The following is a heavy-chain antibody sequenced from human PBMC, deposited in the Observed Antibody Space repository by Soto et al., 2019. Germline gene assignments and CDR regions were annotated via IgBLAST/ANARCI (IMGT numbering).Heavy chain of an antibody. J-gene: IGHJ4*02. D-gene: IGHD3-22*01. V-gene: IGHV4-61*08. CDR1: GGSVSSSAHH. Sequence: QVQLQESGPGLVKPSETLSLTCFVSGGSVSSSAHHWSWIRQPPGKGLEWIGYIYYSGSTNYNPPLKSRVTISMDRSRTLFYMRLSSMTAADTAVYYCVTEYYHTINYHKIDWGQGTLVTVSS. CDR3: VTEYYHTINYHKID. CDR2: IYYSGST.